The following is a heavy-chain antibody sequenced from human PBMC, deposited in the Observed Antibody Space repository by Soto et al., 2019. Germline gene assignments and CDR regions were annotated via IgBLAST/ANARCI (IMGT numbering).Heavy chain of an antibody. V-gene: IGHV4-31*03. Sequence: TLSLTCTVSGGSISSGGYYWSWILQHPGKGLEWIGYIYYSGSTYYNPSLKSRVTISVDTSKNQFSLKLSSVTAADTAVYYCAREGASGYYYVVDYWGQGTLVTVSS. CDR2: IYYSGST. D-gene: IGHD3-22*01. CDR3: AREGASGYYYVVDY. J-gene: IGHJ4*02. CDR1: GGSISSGGYY.